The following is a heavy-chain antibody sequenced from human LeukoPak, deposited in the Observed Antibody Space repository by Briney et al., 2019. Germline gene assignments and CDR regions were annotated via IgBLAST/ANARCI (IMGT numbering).Heavy chain of an antibody. D-gene: IGHD2-8*01. Sequence: ASVKVSCKASGYTFTGYYIHWVRQAPGQGLEWMGWIDPNSGGTYYAQKFQGRVTMTSDTSISTAYMELSRLRSEDTAVYYCARVMSVPQCTNGGCPWFDPWGQGTLVTVSS. CDR3: ARVMSVPQCTNGGCPWFDP. CDR1: GYTFTGYY. CDR2: IDPNSGGT. V-gene: IGHV1-2*02. J-gene: IGHJ5*02.